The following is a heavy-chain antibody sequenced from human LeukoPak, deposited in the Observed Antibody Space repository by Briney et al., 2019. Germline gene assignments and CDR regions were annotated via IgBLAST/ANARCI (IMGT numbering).Heavy chain of an antibody. Sequence: PGGSRRLSCAASGFTFSSYAMHGVRQAPGRGLGWVAVISYDGSNKYYADSVKGRFTISRDNSKNTLYLQMNSLRAEDTAVYYCARDRSADDAFDIWGQGTMVTVSS. V-gene: IGHV3-30*04. CDR1: GFTFSSYA. J-gene: IGHJ3*02. CDR2: ISYDGSNK. CDR3: ARDRSADDAFDI.